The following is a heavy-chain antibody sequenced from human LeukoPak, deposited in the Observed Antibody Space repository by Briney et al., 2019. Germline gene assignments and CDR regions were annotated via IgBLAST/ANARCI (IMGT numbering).Heavy chain of an antibody. D-gene: IGHD2-2*02. CDR2: IIPIFSTA. CDR1: GGTFSSYA. J-gene: IGHJ6*03. Sequence: SVKVSCKASGGTFSSYAISWVRQAPGQGLEWMGGIIPIFSTANYAQKFQGRVTITTDESTSTAYMELSSLRSEDTAVYYCASTGGDQLLYYYYYMDVWGKGTTVTVSS. CDR3: ASTGGDQLLYYYYYMDV. V-gene: IGHV1-69*05.